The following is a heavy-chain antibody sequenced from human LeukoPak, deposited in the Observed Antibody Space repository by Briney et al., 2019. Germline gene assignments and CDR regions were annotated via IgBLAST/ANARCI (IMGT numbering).Heavy chain of an antibody. D-gene: IGHD3-10*01. CDR1: GIIFINYW. J-gene: IGHJ6*03. CDR2: INLVGSSP. CDR3: ARGGYYGSGSYYNYYYYYYMDV. V-gene: IGHV3-74*01. Sequence: GGSLRLSFAASGIIFINYWMHGVGQAPEKGLVWVYRINLVGSSPSYADSVKGRFTISRDNAKNSLYLQMNSLRAEDTALYHCARGGYYGSGSYYNYYYYYYMDVWGKGTTVTISS.